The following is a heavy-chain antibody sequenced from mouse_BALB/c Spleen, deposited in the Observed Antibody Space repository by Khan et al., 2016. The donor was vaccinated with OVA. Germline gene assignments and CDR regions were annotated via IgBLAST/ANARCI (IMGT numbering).Heavy chain of an antibody. CDR2: ISSGGDYT. V-gene: IGHV5-6*01. J-gene: IGHJ3*01. Sequence: EVQRVESGGDLVKPGGSLKLSCAASGFTFSSYSMSWVRQTPDQRLEWVATISSGGDYTYYPDSVKGRFTISRDNAKNTLYLQMSSLKSEDTAMCYCASHLTGSFAYWGQGTLVTVSA. D-gene: IGHD4-1*01. CDR1: GFTFSSYS. CDR3: ASHLTGSFAY.